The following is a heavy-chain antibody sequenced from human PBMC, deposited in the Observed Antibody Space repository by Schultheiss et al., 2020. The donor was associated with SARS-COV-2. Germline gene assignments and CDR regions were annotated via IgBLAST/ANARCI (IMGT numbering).Heavy chain of an antibody. J-gene: IGHJ5*02. CDR1: GYSFTSYW. Sequence: GGSLRLSCKGSGYSFTSYWIGWVRQMPGKGLEWMGIIYPGDSDTRYSPSFQGQVTISADKSISTAYLQWSSLKASDTAMYYCARLEITNWFDPWGQGTLVTVSS. CDR3: ARLEITNWFDP. CDR2: IYPGDSDT. D-gene: IGHD5-24*01. V-gene: IGHV5-51*01.